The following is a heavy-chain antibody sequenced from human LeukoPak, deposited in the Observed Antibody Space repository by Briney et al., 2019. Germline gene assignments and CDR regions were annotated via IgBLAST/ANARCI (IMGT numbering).Heavy chain of an antibody. D-gene: IGHD4-17*01. V-gene: IGHV1-69*05. CDR1: GGTFSSYA. J-gene: IGHJ6*03. Sequence: SVKVSCKASGGTFSSYAISWVRQAPGQGLEWMGGIIPIFGTANYAQKFQGRVTITTDESTSTAYMELGSLRSEDTAVYYCARVSGDYVDYYYYYMDVWGKGTTVTVSS. CDR3: ARVSGDYVDYYYYYMDV. CDR2: IIPIFGTA.